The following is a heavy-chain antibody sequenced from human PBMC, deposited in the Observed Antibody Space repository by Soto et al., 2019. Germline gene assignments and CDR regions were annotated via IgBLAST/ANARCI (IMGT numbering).Heavy chain of an antibody. CDR2: IYYSGST. J-gene: IGHJ6*02. D-gene: IGHD3-3*01. V-gene: IGHV4-59*01. Sequence: PSETLSLTCTVSGGSISSYYWSWIRQPPGKGLEWIGYIYYSGSTNYNPSLKSRVTISVDTSKNQFSLKLSSVTAADTAVYYCARDRNDFWSGYLYYYGMDVWGQGTKVTVSS. CDR3: ARDRNDFWSGYLYYYGMDV. CDR1: GGSISSYY.